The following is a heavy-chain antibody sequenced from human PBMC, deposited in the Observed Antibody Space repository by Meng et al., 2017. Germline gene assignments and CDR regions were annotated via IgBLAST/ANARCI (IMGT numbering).Heavy chain of an antibody. CDR3: TTSVVATAYYYYYYGMDV. CDR1: GFTFSNAW. CDR2: IKSKTDGGTT. Sequence: GESLKISCAAPGFTFSNAWMSWVRQAPGKGLEWVGRIKSKTDGGTTDYAAPVKGRFTISRDDSKNTLYLQMNSLKTEDTAVYYCTTSVVATAYYYYYYGMDVWGQGTTVTVSS. V-gene: IGHV3-15*01. J-gene: IGHJ6*02. D-gene: IGHD5-12*01.